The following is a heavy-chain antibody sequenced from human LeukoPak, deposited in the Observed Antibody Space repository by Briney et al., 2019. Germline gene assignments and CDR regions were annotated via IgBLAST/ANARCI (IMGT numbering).Heavy chain of an antibody. Sequence: QAGGSLRLSCAASGFTFSSYSMNWVRQAPGKGLEWVSSITGNGGGTYYADSVKGRFSISRDNSRNALFLQVTSLRAEDTAVFYCAKLTADTMVRGVTADDGGQGTLVNGAS. J-gene: IGHJ4*02. CDR1: GFTFSSYS. CDR3: AKLTADTMVRGVTADD. CDR2: ITGNGGGT. D-gene: IGHD3-10*01. V-gene: IGHV3-23*01.